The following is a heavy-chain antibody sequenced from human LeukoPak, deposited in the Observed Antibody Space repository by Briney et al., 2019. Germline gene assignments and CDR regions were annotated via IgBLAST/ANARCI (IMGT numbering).Heavy chain of an antibody. CDR3: VGDAFDI. J-gene: IGHJ3*02. CDR2: ISAYNGNT. V-gene: IGHV1-18*01. CDR1: GYTFTSYG. Sequence: ASVKVSCKASGYTFTSYGISWVRQAPGQGLEWMGWISAYNGNTNYAQKFQGRVTMTRDTSISTAYMELSRLRSDDTAVYYCVGDAFDIWGQGTMVTVSS.